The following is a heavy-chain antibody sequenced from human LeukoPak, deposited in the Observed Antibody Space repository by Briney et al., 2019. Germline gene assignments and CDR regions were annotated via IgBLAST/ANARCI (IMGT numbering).Heavy chain of an antibody. CDR2: INPNSGGT. Sequence: ASVKVSCKASGYTFTGYYMHWVRQAPGQGLEWMGWINPNSGGTNYAQKFQGRVTMTRDTSISTAYMELSSLRSDDTAVYYCARDGVDSGYDYEPLDYRGQGTLVTVSS. J-gene: IGHJ4*02. D-gene: IGHD5-12*01. CDR3: ARDGVDSGYDYEPLDY. V-gene: IGHV1-2*02. CDR1: GYTFTGYY.